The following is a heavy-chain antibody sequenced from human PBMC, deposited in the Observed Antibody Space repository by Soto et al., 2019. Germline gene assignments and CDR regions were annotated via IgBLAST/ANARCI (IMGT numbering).Heavy chain of an antibody. CDR2: INPSGGST. Sequence: GASVKVSCKASGYTFTNYYMHWVRQAPGQGLEWMGMINPSGGSTKYAQKFQGRVTMTRDTSTSTFYMDLSSLRSEDTAAYYCARSFYDSSGYSDFWGQGTLVTVSS. CDR3: ARSFYDSSGYSDF. J-gene: IGHJ4*02. D-gene: IGHD3-22*01. CDR1: GYTFTNYY. V-gene: IGHV1-46*01.